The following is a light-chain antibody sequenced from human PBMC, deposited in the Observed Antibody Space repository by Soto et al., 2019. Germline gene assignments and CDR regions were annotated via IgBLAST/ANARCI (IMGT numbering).Light chain of an antibody. V-gene: IGKV3-11*01. CDR2: DAS. Sequence: EIVLTQSPATLSLSPGERATLSCRASQSVSSYLAWYQQKPGQAPRLLIYDASNRATGIPARFSGSGSGTNFTLTISSLEPEECAVYYCQQRSNWPTFGQGTRLESK. CDR3: QQRSNWPT. J-gene: IGKJ5*01. CDR1: QSVSSY.